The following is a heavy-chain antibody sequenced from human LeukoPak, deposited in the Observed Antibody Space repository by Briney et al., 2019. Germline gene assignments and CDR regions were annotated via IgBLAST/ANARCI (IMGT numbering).Heavy chain of an antibody. CDR2: INPNSGGT. CDR3: ARGPLRVATITLYFDY. D-gene: IGHD5-12*01. V-gene: IGHV1-2*02. CDR1: GYTFTGYY. Sequence: ASVKVSCKASGYTFTGYYMHWVRQAPGQGLEWMGWINPNSGGTNYAQKFQGRVTMTRDTSISTAYMELSRLRFDDTAVYYCARGPLRVATITLYFDYWGQGTLVTVSS. J-gene: IGHJ4*02.